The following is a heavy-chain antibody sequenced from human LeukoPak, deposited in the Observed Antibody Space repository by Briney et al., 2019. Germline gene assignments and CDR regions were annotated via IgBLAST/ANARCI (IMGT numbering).Heavy chain of an antibody. J-gene: IGHJ6*02. CDR2: MYSGGST. CDR1: GFTASSNY. D-gene: IGHD2-2*01. V-gene: IGHV3-66*01. CDR3: AREQVVVGRGYYGMDV. Sequence: PGGSLRLSCAASGFTASSNYMNWVRQAPGKGLEWVSAMYSGGSTFYGDSVKGRFTISRDNSMNTLYLQMNSLRVDDTAVYYCAREQVVVGRGYYGMDVWGQGTTVTVSS.